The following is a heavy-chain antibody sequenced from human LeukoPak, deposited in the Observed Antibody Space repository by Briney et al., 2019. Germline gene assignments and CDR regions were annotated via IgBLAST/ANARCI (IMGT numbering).Heavy chain of an antibody. V-gene: IGHV3-30*18. D-gene: IGHD5-12*01. CDR1: GFTFSGYG. CDR2: ISYDGHNE. CDR3: AKGVGYGGMDV. J-gene: IGHJ6*02. Sequence: GSLRLSCAASGFTFSGYGMHWVRQAPGKGLEWVAVISYDGHNEYYGDSVKGRFTISRDNSKNTVSLQMDSLRAEDTGIYYCAKGVGYGGMDVWGQGTTVTVSS.